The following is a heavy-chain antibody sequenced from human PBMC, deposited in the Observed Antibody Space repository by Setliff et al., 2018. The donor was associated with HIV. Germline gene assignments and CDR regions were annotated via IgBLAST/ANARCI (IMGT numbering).Heavy chain of an antibody. CDR1: GFNFRSHW. Sequence: GGSLRLSCEGSGFNFRSHWMSWVRQAPGKGLEWVANIKPDGSETFYVDSVKGRFTISRDNAKNSLYLQMNSLRAEDTAVYYCARVFLEWLLYRPDYVMDVWGQGTTVTVSS. D-gene: IGHD3-3*01. J-gene: IGHJ6*02. V-gene: IGHV3-7*01. CDR2: IKPDGSET. CDR3: ARVFLEWLLYRPDYVMDV.